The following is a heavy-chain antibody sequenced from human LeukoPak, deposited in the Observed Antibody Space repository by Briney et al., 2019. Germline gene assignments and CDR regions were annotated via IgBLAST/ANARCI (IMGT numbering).Heavy chain of an antibody. V-gene: IGHV3-30*02. CDR2: IRYDGSNK. J-gene: IGHJ4*02. CDR3: ANSREGPTGIAVVGMDY. Sequence: GGSLRLSCEVSGFTFSRYGMQWVRQAPGKGLEWVSFIRYDGSNKYYADSVKGRFTISRDNSKTTLYLQMTSLRAEDTAVYYCANSREGPTGIAVVGMDYWGQGPLVTVSS. CDR1: GFTFSRYG. D-gene: IGHD6-19*01.